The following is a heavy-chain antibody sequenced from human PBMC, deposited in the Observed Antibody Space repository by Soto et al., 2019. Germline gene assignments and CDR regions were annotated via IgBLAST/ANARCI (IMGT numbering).Heavy chain of an antibody. D-gene: IGHD6-19*01. CDR1: GGTFSSYA. V-gene: IGHV1-69*12. Sequence: QVQLVQSGAEVKKPGSSVKVSCKASGGTFSSYAISWVRQAPGQGLEWMGGIIPIFGTANYEQKFQGRVTITADESTSTAYMELSSLRSEDTAVYYCARVPKMAGDPWWYFDVWGRGTLVTVSS. CDR2: IIPIFGTA. CDR3: ARVPKMAGDPWWYFDV. J-gene: IGHJ2*01.